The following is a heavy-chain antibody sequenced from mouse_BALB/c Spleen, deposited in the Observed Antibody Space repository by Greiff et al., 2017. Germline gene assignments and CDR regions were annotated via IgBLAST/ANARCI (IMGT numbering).Heavy chain of an antibody. CDR3: TIYDGYYAGDY. CDR1: GYTFTSYY. CDR2: INPSNGGT. D-gene: IGHD2-3*01. J-gene: IGHJ4*01. Sequence: VQLQQSGAELVKPGASVKLSCKASGYTFTSYYMYWVKQRPGQGLEWIGEINPSNGGTNFNEKFKSKATLTVDKSSSTAYMQLSSLTSEDSAVYYCTIYDGYYAGDYWGQGTSVTVSS. V-gene: IGHV1S81*02.